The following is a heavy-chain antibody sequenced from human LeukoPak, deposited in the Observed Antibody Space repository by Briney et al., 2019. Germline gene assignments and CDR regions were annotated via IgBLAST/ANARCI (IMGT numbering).Heavy chain of an antibody. CDR1: GGTFSSYA. CDR2: IIPILGIA. CDR3: AADRYDSSGYYHFDY. V-gene: IGHV1-69*04. Sequence: GASVKVSCKASGGTFSSYAISWVRQAPGQGLEWMGRIIPILGIANYAQKFQERVTITRDMSTSTAYMELSSLRSEDTAVYYCAADRYDSSGYYHFDYWGQGTLVTVSS. D-gene: IGHD3-22*01. J-gene: IGHJ4*02.